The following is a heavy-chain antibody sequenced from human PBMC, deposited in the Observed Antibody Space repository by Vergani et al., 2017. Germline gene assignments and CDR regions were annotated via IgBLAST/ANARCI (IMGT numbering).Heavy chain of an antibody. V-gene: IGHV4-31*03. Sequence: QVQLQESGPGLVKPSQTLSLTCTVSGGSISSGGYYWSWIRQHPGKGLEWIGYIYYSGSTYYNPSLKSRVTISVDTSKNQFSLKLSSVTAADTAVYYCARERREYQLLRAPYYYYMDVWGKGTTVTVSS. CDR3: ARERREYQLLRAPYYYYMDV. J-gene: IGHJ6*03. CDR2: IYYSGST. D-gene: IGHD2-2*01. CDR1: GGSISSGGYY.